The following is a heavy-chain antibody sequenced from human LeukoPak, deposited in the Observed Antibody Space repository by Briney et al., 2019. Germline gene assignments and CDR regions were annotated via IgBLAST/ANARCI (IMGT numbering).Heavy chain of an antibody. D-gene: IGHD3-16*01. CDR3: ARGRYGWLPFDY. CDR2: IYYSGST. V-gene: IGHV4-59*01. CDR1: GVSMSSYY. Sequence: PSETLSLTCTVSGVSMSSYYWSRIRQPPGKGLEWIGYIYYSGSTNYNPSLKSRVTISVDTSKNQFTLKLSSVTAADTAVYYCARGRYGWLPFDYWGQGTLVTVSS. J-gene: IGHJ4*02.